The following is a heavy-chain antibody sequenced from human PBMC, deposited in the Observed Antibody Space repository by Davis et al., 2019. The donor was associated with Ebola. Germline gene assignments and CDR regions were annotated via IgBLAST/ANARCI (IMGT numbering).Heavy chain of an antibody. J-gene: IGHJ6*02. CDR1: GGSFSGYY. Sequence: SETLSLTCAVYGGSFSGYYWSWIRQPPGKGLEWIGEINHSGSTNYNPSLKSRVTISVDTSKNQFSLKLSSVTAADTAVYYCARDHGYSYGYVDYYYYGMDVWGQGTTVTVSS. CDR3: ARDHGYSYGYVDYYYYGMDV. V-gene: IGHV4-34*01. CDR2: INHSGST. D-gene: IGHD5-18*01.